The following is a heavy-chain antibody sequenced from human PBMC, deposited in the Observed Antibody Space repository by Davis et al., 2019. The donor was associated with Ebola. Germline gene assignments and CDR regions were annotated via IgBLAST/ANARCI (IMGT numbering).Heavy chain of an antibody. V-gene: IGHV3-30*12. CDR3: ARGPKLCNSTSCPLVY. CDR1: GFTFTTYG. CDR2: ITYDGSNK. D-gene: IGHD2-2*01. J-gene: IGHJ4*02. Sequence: PGGLLRSPCAALGFTFTTYGMHWVRQAPGKGLVCVAVITYDGSNKYYADSVKGRFTISRDNAKNSLYLQMNSLRAEDTAVYYCARGPKLCNSTSCPLVYWGQGTLVTVSS.